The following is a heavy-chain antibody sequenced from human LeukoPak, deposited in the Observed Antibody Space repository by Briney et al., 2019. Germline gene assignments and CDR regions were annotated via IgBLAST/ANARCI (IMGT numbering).Heavy chain of an antibody. D-gene: IGHD2-15*01. CDR1: GFSFSSYW. CDR2: ISNDESTI. Sequence: PGGSLRLSCAASGFSFSSYWMHWVRQAPGKGPVWVSLISNDESTIIYADSVKGRFTISRDNAKNTLYLQMSSLRAEDTAVYYCARGWPSDAFDIWGQGTMVTVSS. CDR3: ARGWPSDAFDI. J-gene: IGHJ3*02. V-gene: IGHV3-74*01.